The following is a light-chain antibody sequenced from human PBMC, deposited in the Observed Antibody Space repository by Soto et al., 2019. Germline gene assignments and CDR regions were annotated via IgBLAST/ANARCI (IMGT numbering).Light chain of an antibody. CDR1: SSDVGSYTR. J-gene: IGLJ2*01. CDR2: EVT. Sequence: QSALTQPASVSGSPGQSITISCTGTSSDVGSYTRVSWIQQHPGKTPKLMIYEVTHRPSGVSSRFSGSKSGNTASLTISGLQAEDEADYYCTSFTSSDTWVFGGGTKVTVL. V-gene: IGLV2-14*01. CDR3: TSFTSSDTWV.